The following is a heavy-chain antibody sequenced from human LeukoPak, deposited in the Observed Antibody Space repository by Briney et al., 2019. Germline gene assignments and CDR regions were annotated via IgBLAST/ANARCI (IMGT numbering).Heavy chain of an antibody. CDR1: GDSISTYY. CDR3: AGDRDRSYWSFF. CDR2: VHGSGTS. D-gene: IGHD2-8*02. V-gene: IGHV4-4*08. Sequence: SETLSLTCTVSGDSISTYYWTWIRQSPGKGLEWIGYVHGSGTSNHNPSLRSRVTISIDTSKNQFSLKLSSVTATDTAIYYCAGDRDRSYWSFFWGQGILVTVSS. J-gene: IGHJ4*02.